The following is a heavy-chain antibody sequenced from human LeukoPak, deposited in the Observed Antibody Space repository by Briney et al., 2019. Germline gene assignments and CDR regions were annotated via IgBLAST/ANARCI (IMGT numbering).Heavy chain of an antibody. CDR1: GGSISSSSYY. J-gene: IGHJ4*02. CDR3: AREPEGGIDY. V-gene: IGHV4-39*07. D-gene: IGHD3-16*01. CDR2: IYYTGNT. Sequence: NTSETLSLTCIVSGGSISSSSYYWGWLRQPPGKGLEWIGSIYYTGNTYYNPSLKSRVTLSIDTSENQFSLKLSSVTAADTAVYYCAREPEGGIDYWGQGTLVTVSS.